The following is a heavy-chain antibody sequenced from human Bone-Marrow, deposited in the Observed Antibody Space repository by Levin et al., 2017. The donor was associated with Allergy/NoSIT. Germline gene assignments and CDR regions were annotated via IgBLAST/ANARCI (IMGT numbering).Heavy chain of an antibody. J-gene: IGHJ4*02. CDR1: FFPFLPSF. CDR3: TTGPTYYYNSSSYYLVDY. V-gene: IGHV3-15*07. CDR2: IKSKTDGGTT. Sequence: SFFSSFFPFLPSFLLWVRQAPGRGLEWVGRIKSKTDGGTTDYAAPVKGRFTLSRADSKNTLFLQMNSLKAADTALYYCTTGPTYYYNSSSYYLVDYWGQGTPVTVSS. D-gene: IGHD3-22*01.